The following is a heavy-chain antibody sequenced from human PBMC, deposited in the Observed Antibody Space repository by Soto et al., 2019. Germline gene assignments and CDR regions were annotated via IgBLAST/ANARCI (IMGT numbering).Heavy chain of an antibody. CDR2: ITGGGTSI. D-gene: IGHD5-12*01. CDR3: AKHQYSFAHYIDH. Sequence: GGSLRLSCAASGFDFSGYAMSWVRQAPGKGLQWVSVITGGGTSIYYAASVKGRFSIARDKSSNTLVLHMSSLRAEDTALYYCAKHQYSFAHYIDHWGQGTQATVSS. J-gene: IGHJ4*02. V-gene: IGHV3-23*01. CDR1: GFDFSGYA.